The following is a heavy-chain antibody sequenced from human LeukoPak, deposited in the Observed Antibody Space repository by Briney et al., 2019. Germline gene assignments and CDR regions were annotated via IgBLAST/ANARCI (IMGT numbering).Heavy chain of an antibody. V-gene: IGHV3-73*01. CDR3: VRLGSTSPGNWYKLFDQ. CDR1: GFSFSGST. Sequence: GGSLRLSCAASGFSFSGSTMHWVRQAPGKGLEWVGHITSKRDNYATVYAASVEGRFTISRDDSKSTTYLQMNSLKTEDTALYYCVRLGSTSPGNWYKLFDQWGQGTLVTVSS. J-gene: IGHJ4*02. CDR2: ITSKRDNYAT. D-gene: IGHD2-2*01.